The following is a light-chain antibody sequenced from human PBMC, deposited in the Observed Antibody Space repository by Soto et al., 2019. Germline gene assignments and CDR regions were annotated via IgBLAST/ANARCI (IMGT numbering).Light chain of an antibody. CDR3: QQYGSSPNT. Sequence: EIVLTQSPGTLSLSPGERATLSCRASQSVSSSYLAWYQQKPGQAPRRLIYGASSRATGIPDRFSGSGSGTDSTLTISRLEPEDFAVYYCQQYGSSPNTFGQGTKLEIK. CDR1: QSVSSSY. V-gene: IGKV3-20*01. CDR2: GAS. J-gene: IGKJ2*01.